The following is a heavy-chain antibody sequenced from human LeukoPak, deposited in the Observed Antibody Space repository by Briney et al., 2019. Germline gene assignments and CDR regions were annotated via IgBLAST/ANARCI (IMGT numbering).Heavy chain of an antibody. D-gene: IGHD2-8*01. J-gene: IGHJ4*02. Sequence: GGSLRLSCAASGFTFSSYGMHWVRQAPGKGLEWVAVISYDGSNKYYADSVKGRFTISRDNSKNALYLQMNSLRAEDTAVYYCAKAHLYCTNGVCYTYYFDYWGQGTLVTVSS. CDR3: AKAHLYCTNGVCYTYYFDY. V-gene: IGHV3-30*18. CDR2: ISYDGSNK. CDR1: GFTFSSYG.